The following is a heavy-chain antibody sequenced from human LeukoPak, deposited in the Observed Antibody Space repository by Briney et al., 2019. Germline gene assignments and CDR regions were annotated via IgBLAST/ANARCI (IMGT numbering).Heavy chain of an antibody. Sequence: SETLSLTCTVSGGSTSSSSYYWGWFRQPPGKGLEWIGSIYYSGSTNYNPSLKSRVTISVDTSKNQFSLKLSSVTAADTAVYYCARGRGSGWYTPDAFDIWGQGTMVTVSS. CDR1: GGSTSSSSYY. V-gene: IGHV4-39*07. CDR3: ARGRGSGWYTPDAFDI. J-gene: IGHJ3*02. CDR2: IYYSGST. D-gene: IGHD6-19*01.